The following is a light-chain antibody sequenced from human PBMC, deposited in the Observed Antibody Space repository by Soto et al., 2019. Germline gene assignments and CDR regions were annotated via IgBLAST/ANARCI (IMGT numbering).Light chain of an antibody. J-gene: IGKJ2*01. CDR2: WAS. Sequence: DILMTQSPDSLAVSLGERATINCKSSQSILYSSNSNNYLSWYQQKLGQPPKLLIYWASTRESGVPDRFSGAGSGTDFTLTISSLQAEDVAVYYCQQYYSSPPTFGQGTKLEI. V-gene: IGKV4-1*01. CDR3: QQYYSSPPT. CDR1: QSILYSSNSNNY.